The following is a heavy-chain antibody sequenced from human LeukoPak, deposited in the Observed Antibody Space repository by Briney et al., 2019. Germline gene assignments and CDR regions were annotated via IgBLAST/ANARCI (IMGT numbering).Heavy chain of an antibody. Sequence: SETLSLTCTVSDGSISSYYWSWIRQPPGKGLEWIGYIYYSGSTNYNPSLKSRVTISVDTSKNQFSLKLSFVTAADTAVYYCASGTYGLLDYWGQGTLVTVSS. D-gene: IGHD1-1*01. J-gene: IGHJ4*02. CDR2: IYYSGST. V-gene: IGHV4-59*08. CDR1: DGSISSYY. CDR3: ASGTYGLLDY.